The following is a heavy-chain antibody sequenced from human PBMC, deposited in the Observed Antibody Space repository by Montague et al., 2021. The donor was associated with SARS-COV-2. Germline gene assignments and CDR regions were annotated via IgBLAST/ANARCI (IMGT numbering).Heavy chain of an antibody. CDR3: ARGSGWMGNAFDI. V-gene: IGHV4-59*01. D-gene: IGHD6-19*01. Sequence: SETLSLSCTVSGGSISSYYWSWIRQPPGKGLEWIGYIYYSGSTNYNPSLKSRVTISVDTSKNQSSLKLSSVTAADTAVYYCARGSGWMGNAFDIWGQGTMGTGAS. CDR1: GGSISSYY. J-gene: IGHJ3*02. CDR2: IYYSGST.